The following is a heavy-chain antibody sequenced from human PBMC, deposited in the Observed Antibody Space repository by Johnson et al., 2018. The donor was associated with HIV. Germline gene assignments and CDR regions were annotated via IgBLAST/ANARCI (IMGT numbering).Heavy chain of an antibody. CDR2: ISYDGDNE. CDR3: AKNKQVWGLLPVDAFDI. CDR1: GFTFSNYG. J-gene: IGHJ3*02. Sequence: QVQLVESGGGVVQPGRSLRLSCSASGFTFSNYGMQWVRQAPGKGLEWVAVISYDGDNEYYADSVKGRFTISRDNSKNTLYLQVNSLRPEDPAVYYCAKNKQVWGLLPVDAFDIWGQGTLITVSS. V-gene: IGHV3-30*18. D-gene: IGHD1-26*01.